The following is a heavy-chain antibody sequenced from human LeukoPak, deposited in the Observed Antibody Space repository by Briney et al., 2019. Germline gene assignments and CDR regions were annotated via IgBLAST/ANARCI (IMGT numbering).Heavy chain of an antibody. Sequence: GSLRLSCAASGFTLSSHWMSWVRRAPGKGLEWVANINQDGSEKYYVDSVKGRFTISRDNAKNSLYLQMNSLRAEDTAVYYCAKEEYSSSSAEYFQHWGQGTLVTVSS. CDR2: INQDGSEK. D-gene: IGHD6-6*01. CDR1: GFTLSSHW. V-gene: IGHV3-7*01. J-gene: IGHJ1*01. CDR3: AKEEYSSSSAEYFQH.